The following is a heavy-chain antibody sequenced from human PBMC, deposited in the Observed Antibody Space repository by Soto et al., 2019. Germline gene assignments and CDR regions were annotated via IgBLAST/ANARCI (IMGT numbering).Heavy chain of an antibody. V-gene: IGHV3-21*01. CDR1: GFTFSSDI. CDR3: AREYFGARGWYSFDY. CDR2: ISSSSRYI. J-gene: IGHJ4*02. D-gene: IGHD6-19*01. Sequence: GGSLRLSCAASGFTFSSDIRNWVRQDTEKGLEWVSSISSSSRYIYYADSAKVRFTIPRDNAKNALYLQMNSLRAEDTAVYYCAREYFGARGWYSFDYWGQGTQVTVSS.